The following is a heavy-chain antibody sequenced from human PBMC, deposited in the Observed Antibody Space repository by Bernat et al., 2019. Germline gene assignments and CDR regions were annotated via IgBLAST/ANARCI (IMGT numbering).Heavy chain of an antibody. CDR2: ISSSGGTT. J-gene: IGHJ4*02. Sequence: EVQLLESGGGLVQPGGSLRLSCAASGFTFRSNAMSWVLQAPGKGLECVSYISSSGGTTEYADSVKGRFTVSRDNSKNTLYVQMNSLRAEDTAVYYCAKGNGDSSTFDYWGQGTLVTVSS. D-gene: IGHD2-21*02. V-gene: IGHV3-23*01. CDR1: GFTFRSNA. CDR3: AKGNGDSSTFDY.